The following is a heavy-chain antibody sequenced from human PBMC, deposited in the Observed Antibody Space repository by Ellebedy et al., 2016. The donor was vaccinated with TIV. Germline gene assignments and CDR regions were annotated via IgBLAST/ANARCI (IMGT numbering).Heavy chain of an antibody. CDR2: ISMTGHTI. Sequence: PGGSLRLSCAASGFTFSSYAMNWVRQAPGKGLEWVSYISMTGHTIFYADSVKGRFTISRDNAKNSMYVQMASLRVEDTAVYYCARNFVARSCSGGSCYSGSDYWGQGTLVTVSS. D-gene: IGHD2-15*01. V-gene: IGHV3-48*03. J-gene: IGHJ4*02. CDR1: GFTFSSYA. CDR3: ARNFVARSCSGGSCYSGSDY.